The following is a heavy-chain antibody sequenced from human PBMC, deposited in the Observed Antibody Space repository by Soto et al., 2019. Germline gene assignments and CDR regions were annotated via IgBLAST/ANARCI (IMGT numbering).Heavy chain of an antibody. CDR2: MNPNSGNT. Sequence: QVQLVQSGAEVKKPGASVKVSCKASGYTFTSYDINWVRQATGQGLEWMGWMNPNSGNTVYAQKFQGRVTMTRNTSVSTADLELSSLRSEDTAVYYCARERSSGWYVDYWGQGTLVTVSS. D-gene: IGHD6-19*01. J-gene: IGHJ4*02. CDR1: GYTFTSYD. CDR3: ARERSSGWYVDY. V-gene: IGHV1-8*01.